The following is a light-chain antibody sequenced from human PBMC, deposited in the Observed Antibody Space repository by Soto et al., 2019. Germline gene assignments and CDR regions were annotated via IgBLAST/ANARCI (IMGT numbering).Light chain of an antibody. CDR2: TAS. CDR1: QNINSH. J-gene: IGKJ1*01. CDR3: QQYDLYSA. Sequence: DIPMTQSPSTLSASVGDRVTITCRASQNINSHLAWYQQKPGKAPKLLIYTASSLQSGVPSRFSGSGSGTEFSLTISNLQHDDFATFYCQQYDLYSAFGQGTKVEMK. V-gene: IGKV1-5*03.